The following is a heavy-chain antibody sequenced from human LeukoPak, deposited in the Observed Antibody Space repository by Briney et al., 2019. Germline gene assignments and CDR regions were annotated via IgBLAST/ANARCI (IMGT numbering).Heavy chain of an antibody. V-gene: IGHV4-39*02. CDR2: IFHSGST. J-gene: IGHJ5*02. CDR3: ARDKLLGRHRITMIVSYSGFDP. CDR1: GGSIGGSGYY. Sequence: KASETLSLTCTVSGGSIGGSGYYWGWIRQPPGEGLEWIGSIFHSGSTFYNPSLKSRVTISVDTSKNQFSLKVSSVTATDTAVYYCARDKLLGRHRITMIVSYSGFDPWGQGTLVTVSS. D-gene: IGHD3-22*01.